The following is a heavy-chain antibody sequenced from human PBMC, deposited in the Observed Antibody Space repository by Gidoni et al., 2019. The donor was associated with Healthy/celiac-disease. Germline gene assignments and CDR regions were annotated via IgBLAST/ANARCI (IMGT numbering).Heavy chain of an antibody. D-gene: IGHD1-1*01. CDR3: ARGRVQLERPRYFDY. CDR2: INHSGST. V-gene: IGHV4-34*01. CDR1: GGFFSGYY. Sequence: QVQLQQWGAGLLKPSETLSLTCAVYGGFFSGYYWSWIRQPPGKGLEWIGEINHSGSTNYNPSLKSRVTISVDTSKNQFSLKLSSVTAADTAVYYCARGRVQLERPRYFDYWGQGTLVTVSS. J-gene: IGHJ4*02.